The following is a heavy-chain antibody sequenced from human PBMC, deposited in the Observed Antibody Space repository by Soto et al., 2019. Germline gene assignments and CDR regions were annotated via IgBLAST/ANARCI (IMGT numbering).Heavy chain of an antibody. J-gene: IGHJ6*02. V-gene: IGHV4-34*01. CDR1: GGSFSGYY. Sequence: SETLSLTCAVYGGSFSGYYWSWILQPPGKGLEWIGEINHSGSTNYNPSLKSRVTISVDTSKNQFSLKLSSVTAADTAVYYCARKRKYYYDSSGYIPSTWYYYGMDVWGQGTTVTVSS. CDR3: ARKRKYYYDSSGYIPSTWYYYGMDV. CDR2: INHSGST. D-gene: IGHD3-22*01.